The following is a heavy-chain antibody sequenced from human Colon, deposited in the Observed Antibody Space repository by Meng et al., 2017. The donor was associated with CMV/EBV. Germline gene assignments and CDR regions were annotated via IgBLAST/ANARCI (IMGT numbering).Heavy chain of an antibody. Sequence: GESLKISCAASGPMFSKYAMHWVRQAPGKGLEWVALMSYDESKTYYADSVQGRFTISRDISAETLDLEMNNLTPEDTAVYYCARPRGTYYYGTGMDVWGQGTTVTVSS. D-gene: IGHD3-10*01. CDR3: ARPRGTYYYGTGMDV. CDR2: MSYDESKT. CDR1: GPMFSKYA. J-gene: IGHJ6*02. V-gene: IGHV3-30*04.